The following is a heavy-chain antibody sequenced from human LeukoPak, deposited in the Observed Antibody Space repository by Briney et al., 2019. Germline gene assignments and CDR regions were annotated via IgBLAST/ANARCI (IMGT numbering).Heavy chain of an antibody. Sequence: GASVNVSCKASGYTFSGYYMHWVRQAPGPGLEWMGWINPNSGGTNYAQKFQGRVTMTRDTSISTAYMELSRLRSDDTAVYYCARALAGLLDYWGQGTLVTVSS. CDR1: GYTFSGYY. V-gene: IGHV1-2*02. D-gene: IGHD4-11*01. CDR2: INPNSGGT. CDR3: ARALAGLLDY. J-gene: IGHJ4*02.